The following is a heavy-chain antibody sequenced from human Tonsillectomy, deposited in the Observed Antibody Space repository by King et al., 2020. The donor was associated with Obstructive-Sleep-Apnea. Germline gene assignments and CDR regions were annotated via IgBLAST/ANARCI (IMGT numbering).Heavy chain of an antibody. CDR2: RWHDGSNE. D-gene: IGHD3-16*01. Sequence: VQLVESGGGVVQPGGSLRLSCTASGFTFSNYGMHWVRRAPGKGLEWVAVRWHDGSNEYYSESAKGRFTISRDNSKNTLYLQMNRLRAGDTAVYYCAKDLRYLGYYFDHWGQGTLVTVSS. CDR1: GFTFSNYG. V-gene: IGHV3-33*06. J-gene: IGHJ4*02. CDR3: AKDLRYLGYYFDH.